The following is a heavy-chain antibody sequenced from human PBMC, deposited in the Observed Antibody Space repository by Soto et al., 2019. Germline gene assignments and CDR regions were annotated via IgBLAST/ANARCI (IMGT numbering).Heavy chain of an antibody. D-gene: IGHD3-10*01. CDR3: ARDYYGSGSYLWAGDYYYGMDV. CDR2: IWYDGSNK. Sequence: PGGSLRLSCAASGFTFSSYGMHWVRQAPGKGLEWVAVIWYDGSNKYYADSVKGRFTISRDNSKNTLYLQMNSLRAEDTAAYYCARDYYGSGSYLWAGDYYYGMDVWGQGTTVTVSS. V-gene: IGHV3-33*01. J-gene: IGHJ6*02. CDR1: GFTFSSYG.